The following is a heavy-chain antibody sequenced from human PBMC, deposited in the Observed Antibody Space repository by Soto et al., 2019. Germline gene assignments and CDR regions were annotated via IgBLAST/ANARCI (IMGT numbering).Heavy chain of an antibody. D-gene: IGHD3-9*01. CDR1: GFTFSNAW. CDR2: IKSKTDGGTT. V-gene: IGHV3-15*01. J-gene: IGHJ3*02. Sequence: KSRGSLRLSCAASGFTFSNAWMSWVRQAPGKGLEWVGRIKSKTDGGTTDYAAPVKGRFTISRDDSKNTLYLQMNSLKTEDTAVYYCTTPYYDILTGYSTDAFDIWGQGTMVTVSS. CDR3: TTPYYDILTGYSTDAFDI.